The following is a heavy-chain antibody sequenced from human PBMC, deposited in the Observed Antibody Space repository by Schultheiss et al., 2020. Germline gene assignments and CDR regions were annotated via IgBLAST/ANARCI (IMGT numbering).Heavy chain of an antibody. V-gene: IGHV4-39*01. J-gene: IGHJ5*02. Sequence: SETLSLTCTVSGGSISSSSYYWGWIRQPPGKGLEWIGYIYYSGSTYYNPSLKSRVTISVDTSKNQFSLKMSSVTAADTAVYYCAKQGIEQQLVLFGWFDPWGKGTLVTVSS. CDR2: IYYSGST. CDR3: AKQGIEQQLVLFGWFDP. CDR1: GGSISSSSYY. D-gene: IGHD6-13*01.